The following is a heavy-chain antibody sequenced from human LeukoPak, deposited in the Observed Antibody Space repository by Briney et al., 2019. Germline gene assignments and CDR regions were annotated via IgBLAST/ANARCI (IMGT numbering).Heavy chain of an antibody. V-gene: IGHV3-74*01. Sequence: GGSLRLSCAASGFTFGNSWVHWVRQAPGKGLVWVSLINADGSTATYADSVKGRFTISRDNARNTLPLQMNSLTIEDTAVYYCVVVVEPPDSDGFDVWGQGTMITVSS. CDR2: INADGSTA. CDR1: GFTFGNSW. CDR3: VVVVEPPDSDGFDV. D-gene: IGHD1-14*01. J-gene: IGHJ3*01.